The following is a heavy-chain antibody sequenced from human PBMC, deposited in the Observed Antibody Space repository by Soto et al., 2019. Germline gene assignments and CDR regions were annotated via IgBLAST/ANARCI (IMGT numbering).Heavy chain of an antibody. CDR1: GYTFTGYY. V-gene: IGHV1-2*04. D-gene: IGHD2-15*01. J-gene: IGHJ5*02. Sequence: ASVKVSCKASGYTFTGYYMHWVRQAPGQGLDCMGWINPNSGGTNYAQRFQGWVTMTRDTYISTAYMELSRLRSDDTAVYYCARAYCSGGSCYSRANWFDPWGQ. CDR2: INPNSGGT. CDR3: ARAYCSGGSCYSRANWFDP.